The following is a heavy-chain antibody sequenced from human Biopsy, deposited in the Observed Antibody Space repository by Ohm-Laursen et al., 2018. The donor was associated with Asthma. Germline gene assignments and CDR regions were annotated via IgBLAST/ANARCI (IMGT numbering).Heavy chain of an antibody. J-gene: IGHJ6*02. V-gene: IGHV3-30-3*01. CDR1: GFTFSSNA. Sequence: SLRLSCSASGFTFSSNAMHWVRQAPGKGLEWVTVISYDGNNKYYADPVKGRFTISRDNSKNTLYLQMNSLRAEDTAVYYCARKVAARGGMGVWGQGTTVTVSS. CDR3: ARKVAARGGMGV. D-gene: IGHD6-6*01. CDR2: ISYDGNNK.